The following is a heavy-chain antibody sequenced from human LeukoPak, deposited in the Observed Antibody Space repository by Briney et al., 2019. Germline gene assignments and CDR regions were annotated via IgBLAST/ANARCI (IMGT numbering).Heavy chain of an antibody. CDR2: IYSGGST. Sequence: TGGSLRLSCAASGFTVSSNYMSWVRQAPGKGLEWVSVIYSGGSTYYADSVKGRFTISRDNSKNTLYLQMNSLRTEDTAVYYCARDYCSSTSCLFDYWGQGTLVTVSS. V-gene: IGHV3-66*01. J-gene: IGHJ4*02. CDR3: ARDYCSSTSCLFDY. D-gene: IGHD2-2*01. CDR1: GFTVSSNY.